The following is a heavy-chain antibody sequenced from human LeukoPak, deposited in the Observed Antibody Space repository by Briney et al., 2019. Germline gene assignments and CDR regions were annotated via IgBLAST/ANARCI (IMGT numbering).Heavy chain of an antibody. Sequence: GGSLRLSCAASGFTFSSSGMNWVRPAPGKGLEWVSLINSDGRTYYADSVKGRFTISSNSSKNTLYLQMNSLRAEDSAIYYCAKLSVWDGSGSYDYWGRGTLVTVSS. V-gene: IGHV3-NL1*01. D-gene: IGHD3-10*01. CDR2: INSDGRT. J-gene: IGHJ4*02. CDR1: GFTFSSSG. CDR3: AKLSVWDGSGSYDY.